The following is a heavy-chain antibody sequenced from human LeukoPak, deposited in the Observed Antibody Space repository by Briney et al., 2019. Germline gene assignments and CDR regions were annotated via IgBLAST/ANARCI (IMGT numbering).Heavy chain of an antibody. D-gene: IGHD3-10*01. V-gene: IGHV3-33*08. CDR1: GITFSTYD. CDR3: ARANSIMVRGVISYIYS. Sequence: GGSLRLSCAASGITFSTYDMHWVRQAPGKGLEWVADIWYDGSNKYYAGSVKGRFTISRDNARNSLYLQMNSLRDEDTAVYFCARANSIMVRGVISYIYSWGQGTLVTVSS. CDR2: IWYDGSNK. J-gene: IGHJ1*01.